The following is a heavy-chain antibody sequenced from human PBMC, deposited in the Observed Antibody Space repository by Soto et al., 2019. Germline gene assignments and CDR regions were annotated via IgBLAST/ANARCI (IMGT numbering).Heavy chain of an antibody. CDR1: GHKFINYF. V-gene: IGHV1-46*01. CDR3: ATNYYDSSGYLY. Sequence: GASVKVSCKASGHKFINYFVHCVRQAPGPVLEWLGKIDPSDNATSYAQKFQGRVTLTRDPSTNTVYVELSSLRSEDTAIYYCATNYYDSSGYLYWGQGTLVTVSS. D-gene: IGHD3-22*01. CDR2: IDPSDNAT. J-gene: IGHJ4*02.